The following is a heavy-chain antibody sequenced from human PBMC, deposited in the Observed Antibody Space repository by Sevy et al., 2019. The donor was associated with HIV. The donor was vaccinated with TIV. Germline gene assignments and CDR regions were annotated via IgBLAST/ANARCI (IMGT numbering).Heavy chain of an antibody. CDR3: ARDIDYGDLYYFDY. Sequence: ASAKVSCKASGYTFTSYGISWVRQAPGQGLEWMGWISAYNGNTNYAKKLQGKVTMTTDTSTSTAYMKLRSLRSDDTAVYYCARDIDYGDLYYFDYWGQGTLVTVSS. CDR2: ISAYNGNT. CDR1: GYTFTSYG. V-gene: IGHV1-18*01. J-gene: IGHJ4*02. D-gene: IGHD4-17*01.